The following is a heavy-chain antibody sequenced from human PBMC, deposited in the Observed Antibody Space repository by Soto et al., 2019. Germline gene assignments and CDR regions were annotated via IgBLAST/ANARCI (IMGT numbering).Heavy chain of an antibody. J-gene: IGHJ4*02. CDR2: INTDGCII. CDR3: ARDTDGLHY. V-gene: IGHV3-74*01. Sequence: EVQLVESGGGLVQPGGSLRLSCAASGLIFSNYKMHWVRQAPGKGLVWVSRINTDGCIIDYADSVKGRFTVSRDNAKNTLYLQMNSLRADDTAVYYCARDTDGLHYWGQGTLVTVSS. CDR1: GLIFSNYK.